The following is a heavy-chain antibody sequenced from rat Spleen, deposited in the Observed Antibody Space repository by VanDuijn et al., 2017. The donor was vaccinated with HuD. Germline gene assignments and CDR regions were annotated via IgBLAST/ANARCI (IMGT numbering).Heavy chain of an antibody. J-gene: IGHJ2*01. CDR1: GFTFSDYY. Sequence: EVQLVESDGGLVQPGRSLKLSCAASGFTFSDYYMAWVRQAPTKGLEWVATISYDGSSTYYRDSVKGRFTISRDNAENTFYLQMNSLRSEDTATYYCAVSGYGYWGQGVMVTVSS. CDR2: ISYDGSST. D-gene: IGHD4-3*01. V-gene: IGHV5-29*01. CDR3: AVSGYGY.